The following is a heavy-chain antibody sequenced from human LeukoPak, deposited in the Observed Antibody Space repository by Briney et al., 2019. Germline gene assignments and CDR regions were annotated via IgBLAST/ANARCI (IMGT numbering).Heavy chain of an antibody. D-gene: IGHD2-15*01. V-gene: IGHV4-59*01. CDR2: IYYSGST. CDR3: ARTYCSGGTCYDAFDI. J-gene: IGHJ3*02. CDR1: GGSISTYY. Sequence: SETLSLTCTVSGGSISTYYWSWIRQPPGRGLEWIAYIYYSGSTNYNPSLKGRATISVDTSKNQFSLKLNSVTAADTAVYYCARTYCSGGTCYDAFDIWGQGTMVTVSS.